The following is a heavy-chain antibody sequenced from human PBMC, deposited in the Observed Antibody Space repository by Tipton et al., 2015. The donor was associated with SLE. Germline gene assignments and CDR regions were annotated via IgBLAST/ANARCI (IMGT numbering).Heavy chain of an antibody. CDR1: GFTFSGYG. J-gene: IGHJ4*02. CDR2: VRFDASNE. CDR3: ARESGSYPGHFDY. D-gene: IGHD1-26*01. V-gene: IGHV3-30*02. Sequence: GSLRLSCAASGFTFSGYGMHWVRQAPGEGLDWVAFVRFDASNEYYADSVKGRFTISRDNSKNRLYLEMKSLRLEDTAVYYCARESGSYPGHFDYWGQGSLVTVSS.